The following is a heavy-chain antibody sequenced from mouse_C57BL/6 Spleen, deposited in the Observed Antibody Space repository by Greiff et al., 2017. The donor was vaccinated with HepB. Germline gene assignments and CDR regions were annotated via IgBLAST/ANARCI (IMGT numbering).Heavy chain of an antibody. J-gene: IGHJ3*01. CDR1: GFTFSDYY. CDR2: INYDGSST. V-gene: IGHV5-16*01. Sequence: EVKLVESEGGLVQPGSSMKLSCTASGFTFSDYYMAWVRQVPEKGLEWVANINYDGSSTYYLDSLKSRFIISRDSAKNILYLQMSSLKSEDTATYYCARPSYGSWFAYWGQGTLVTVSA. CDR3: ARPSYGSWFAY. D-gene: IGHD2-2*01.